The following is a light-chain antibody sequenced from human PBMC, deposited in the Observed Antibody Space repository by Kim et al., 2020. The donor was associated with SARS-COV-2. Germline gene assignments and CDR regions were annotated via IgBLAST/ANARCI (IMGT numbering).Light chain of an antibody. CDR3: QQSYGAPYS. CDR1: QNVRRN. Sequence: SASVGDRVTITCRKSQNVRRNLNWYQQKPGKAPNVLIYAASSLKSGVPSRISGSGSGTAFTLTISSLQLEDIATYYCQQSYGAPYSFGQGTKLEI. V-gene: IGKV1-39*01. CDR2: AAS. J-gene: IGKJ2*01.